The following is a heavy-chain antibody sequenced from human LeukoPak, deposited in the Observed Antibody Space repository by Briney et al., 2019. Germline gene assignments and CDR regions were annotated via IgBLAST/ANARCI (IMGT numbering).Heavy chain of an antibody. CDR3: ARAETDYDSSGYPAEYFLH. CDR1: GGTFSSYA. D-gene: IGHD3-22*01. CDR2: IIPIFGTA. V-gene: IGHV1-69*13. J-gene: IGHJ1*01. Sequence: ASVKVSCKASGGTFSSYAISWVRQAPGQGLEWMGGIIPIFGTANYAQKFQGRVTITADESTSTAYMELSSLRSEDTAVYYCARAETDYDSSGYPAEYFLHWGQGTLVTVSS.